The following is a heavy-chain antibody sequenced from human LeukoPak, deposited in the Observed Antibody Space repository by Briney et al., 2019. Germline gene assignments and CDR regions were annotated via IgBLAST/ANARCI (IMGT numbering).Heavy chain of an antibody. CDR2: IYTSGST. V-gene: IGHV4-4*07. CDR1: GGSISSYY. Sequence: SETLSLTCTVSGGSISSYYWSRIRQPAGKGLEWIGRIYTSGSTNYNPSLKSRVTMSVDTSKNQFSLKLSSVTAADTAVYYCAITYYYDSSGFADPFDYWGQGTLVTVSS. D-gene: IGHD3-22*01. J-gene: IGHJ4*02. CDR3: AITYYYDSSGFADPFDY.